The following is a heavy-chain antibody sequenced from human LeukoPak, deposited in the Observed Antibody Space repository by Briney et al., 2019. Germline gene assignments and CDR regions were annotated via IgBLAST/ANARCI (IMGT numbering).Heavy chain of an antibody. V-gene: IGHV3-9*01. Sequence: GGSLRLSCAASGCTFDDYAMHWVRQAPGKGLEWVSGISWNSGSIGYADSVKGRFTISRDNAKNSLHLQMNSLRAGDTALYYCAKGRRIAVAGSCDYWGQGTLVTVSS. CDR2: ISWNSGSI. CDR3: AKGRRIAVAGSCDY. D-gene: IGHD6-19*01. CDR1: GCTFDDYA. J-gene: IGHJ4*02.